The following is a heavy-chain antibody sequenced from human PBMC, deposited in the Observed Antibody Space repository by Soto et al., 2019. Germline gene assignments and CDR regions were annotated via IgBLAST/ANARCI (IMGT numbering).Heavy chain of an antibody. J-gene: IGHJ4*02. CDR2: IYYSGST. CDR3: ASRLVTYFDY. V-gene: IGHV4-30-4*01. Sequence: SETLSLTCSVSGGPMTSGAYYWSWIRQPPGEGLEWMGYIYYSGSTYYNPSLKSRVTISVDTSKNQFSLKLSSVTAADTAVYYCASRLVTYFDYWGQGTLVTVSS. D-gene: IGHD2-21*02. CDR1: GGPMTSGAYY.